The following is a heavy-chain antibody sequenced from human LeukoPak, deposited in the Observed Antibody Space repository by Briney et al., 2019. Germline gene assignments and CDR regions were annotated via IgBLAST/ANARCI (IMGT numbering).Heavy chain of an antibody. CDR3: ARVAYYYYYYYMGV. Sequence: PSETLSLTCTVSGGSISSGDYYWSWIRQPPGKGLEWIGYIYYSGSTHYNPSLKSRVTISVDTSKNQFSLKLSSVTAADTAVYYCARVAYYYYYYYMGVWGKGTTVTVSS. V-gene: IGHV4-30-4*08. J-gene: IGHJ6*03. CDR2: IYYSGST. CDR1: GGSISSGDYY.